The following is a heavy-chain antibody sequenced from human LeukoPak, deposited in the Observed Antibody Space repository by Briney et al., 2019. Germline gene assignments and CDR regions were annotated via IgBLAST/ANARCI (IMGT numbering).Heavy chain of an antibody. J-gene: IGHJ4*02. CDR1: GYRFTTHW. Sequence: GGSLTFSCKFSGYRFTTHWIGWVRQKPGNGLEWMGLIHPVDSYTKYRPSFQGQFNISADRYTSTAYLQWTALEASDIAMYYYTIRANCNGWAPLVDSWGQQTQDFVPS. V-gene: IGHV5-51*01. CDR2: IHPVDSYT. D-gene: IGHD2/OR15-2a*01. CDR3: TIRANCNGWAPLVDS.